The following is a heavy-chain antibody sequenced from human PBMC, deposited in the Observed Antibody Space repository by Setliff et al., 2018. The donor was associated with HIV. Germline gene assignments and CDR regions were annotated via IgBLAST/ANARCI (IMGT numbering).Heavy chain of an antibody. CDR3: AISIPPDAFDI. CDR1: GGTFSSYA. Sequence: SVKVSCKASGGTFSSYAISWVRQAPGQGLEWMGGIIPIFGTANYAQKFQGRVTITTDESMSTAYMELSSLRSEDTAVYYCAISIPPDAFDIWGQGTMVTVSS. V-gene: IGHV1-69*05. CDR2: IIPIFGTA. J-gene: IGHJ3*02.